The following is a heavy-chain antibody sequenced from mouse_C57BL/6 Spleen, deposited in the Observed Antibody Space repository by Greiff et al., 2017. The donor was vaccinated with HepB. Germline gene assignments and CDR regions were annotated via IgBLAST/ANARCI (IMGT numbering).Heavy chain of an antibody. CDR2: IYPGDGDT. CDR1: GYAFSSYW. Sequence: VQGVESGAELVKPGASVKISCKASGYAFSSYWMNWVKQRPGKGLEWIGQIYPGDGDTNYNGKFKGKATLTADKSSSTAYMQLSSLTSEDSAVYFCARWGYSYAMDYWGQGTSVTVSS. J-gene: IGHJ4*01. V-gene: IGHV1-80*01. CDR3: ARWGYSYAMDY. D-gene: IGHD2-12*01.